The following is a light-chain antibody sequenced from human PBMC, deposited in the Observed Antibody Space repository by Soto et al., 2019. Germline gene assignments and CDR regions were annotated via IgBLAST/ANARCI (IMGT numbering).Light chain of an antibody. Sequence: EIVLTQSPGTLSLSPGERATLSCRASQSGSSSYLAWYQQKPGQAPRLLIYGASSRATGIPDRFSGSGSGTDFTLTINRLEPEDFAVYYCQQYGSSPFTFGQGTKLEIK. CDR3: QQYGSSPFT. V-gene: IGKV3-20*01. CDR2: GAS. CDR1: QSGSSSY. J-gene: IGKJ2*01.